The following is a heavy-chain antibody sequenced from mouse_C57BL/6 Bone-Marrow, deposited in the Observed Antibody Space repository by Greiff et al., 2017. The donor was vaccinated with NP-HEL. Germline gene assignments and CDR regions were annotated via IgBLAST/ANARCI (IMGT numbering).Heavy chain of an antibody. CDR1: GYSITSGYY. V-gene: IGHV3-6*01. J-gene: IGHJ3*01. D-gene: IGHD2-3*01. CDR2: ISYDGSN. CDR3: ARTGNGYSFAY. Sequence: EVKLVESGPGLVKPSQSLSLTCSVTGYSITSGYYWNWIRQFPGNKLEWMGYISYDGSNNYNPSLKNRISITRDTSKNQFFLKLNSVTTEDTATYYCARTGNGYSFAYWGQGTLVTVSA.